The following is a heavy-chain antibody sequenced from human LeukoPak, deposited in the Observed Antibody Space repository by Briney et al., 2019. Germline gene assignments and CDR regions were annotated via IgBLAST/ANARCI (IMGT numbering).Heavy chain of an antibody. CDR1: GGSISSGDYY. J-gene: IGHJ6*02. Sequence: SETLSLTCTVSGGSISSGDYYWSWIRQPPGKGLEWIGYIYYSGSTYYNPSLKSRVTISVDTSKNQFSLKLSSVTAADTAVYYCARALSDYGSGSPPYYYYGMDVWGQGTTVTVSS. V-gene: IGHV4-30-4*01. CDR3: ARALSDYGSGSPPYYYYGMDV. D-gene: IGHD3-10*01. CDR2: IYYSGST.